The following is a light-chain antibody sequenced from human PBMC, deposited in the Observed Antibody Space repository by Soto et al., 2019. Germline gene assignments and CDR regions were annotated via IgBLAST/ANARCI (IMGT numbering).Light chain of an antibody. Sequence: QSALTQPASVSGSPGQSITISCTGTNSDVGGYNYVSWYQQHPGKAPKLMIFEVSNRPSGVSNRFSGSKSGNMASLTISGLQAEDEANYYSSSYRSGSTLVFGGGTKVTVL. CDR1: NSDVGGYNY. V-gene: IGLV2-14*01. CDR3: SSYRSGSTLV. CDR2: EVS. J-gene: IGLJ2*01.